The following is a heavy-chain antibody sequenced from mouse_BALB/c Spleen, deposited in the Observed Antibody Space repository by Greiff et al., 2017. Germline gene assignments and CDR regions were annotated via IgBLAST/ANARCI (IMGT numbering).Heavy chain of an antibody. Sequence: QVQLQQSGPELVKPGASVKISCKASGYAFSSSWMNWVKQRPGQGLEWIGRIYPGDGDTNYNGKFKGKATLTADKSSSTAYMQLSSLTSVDSAVYFCARGGKVRQYFDVWGAGTTVTVSA. CDR3: ARGGKVRQYFDV. D-gene: IGHD2-14*01. J-gene: IGHJ1*01. CDR2: IYPGDGDT. CDR1: GYAFSSSW. V-gene: IGHV1-82*01.